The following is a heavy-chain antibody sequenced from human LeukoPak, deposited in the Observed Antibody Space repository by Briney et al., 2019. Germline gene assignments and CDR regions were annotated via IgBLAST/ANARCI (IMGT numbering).Heavy chain of an antibody. V-gene: IGHV3-23*01. J-gene: IGHJ5*02. CDR2: ISGSGGNT. D-gene: IGHD4-17*01. CDR1: GFTFSSYS. Sequence: GGSLRLFCAASGFTFSSYSMSWVRQAPGKGLEWVSDISGSGGNTHYADSVKGRFTISRDNAKNTLYLQMNILRAEDTAVYFCAKDTRVTPGWFDPWGQGTLVTVSS. CDR3: AKDTRVTPGWFDP.